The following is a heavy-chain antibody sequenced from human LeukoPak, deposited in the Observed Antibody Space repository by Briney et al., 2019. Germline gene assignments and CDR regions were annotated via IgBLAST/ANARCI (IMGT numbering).Heavy chain of an antibody. CDR3: AKDDLLWLARIFDY. D-gene: IGHD6-19*01. V-gene: IGHV3-74*01. CDR1: EFTFSSYW. J-gene: IGHJ4*02. CDR2: INTDGSST. Sequence: GGSLRLSCAASEFTFSSYWMQWVRQAPGQGLMLVSRINTDGSSTSYADSVKGRFTISRDNAKNTLYLQMNSLRAEDTAVYYCAKDDLLWLARIFDYWGQGTLVTVSS.